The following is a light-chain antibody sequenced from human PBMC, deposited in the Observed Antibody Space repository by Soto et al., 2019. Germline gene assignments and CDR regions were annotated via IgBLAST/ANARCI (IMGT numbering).Light chain of an antibody. Sequence: QSALTQPASVSGSPGQSITISCTGTSNDVGGYNYVSWYQQHPGRAPKLVIYEVSNRPSGVSYRFSGSKSGNTASLTISGLQAEDEADYYCKSFTSTPVVFGGGTKLTVL. CDR1: SNDVGGYNY. CDR3: KSFTSTPVV. V-gene: IGLV2-14*01. CDR2: EVS. J-gene: IGLJ3*02.